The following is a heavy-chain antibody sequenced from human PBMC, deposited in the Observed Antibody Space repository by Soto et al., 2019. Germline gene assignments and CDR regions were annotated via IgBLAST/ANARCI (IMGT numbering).Heavy chain of an antibody. CDR1: GFTFSSAW. J-gene: IGHJ6*02. D-gene: IGHD3-9*01. CDR3: TTDWGDYDILTGYTYGMDV. Sequence: PGGSLRLSCAASGFTFSSAWMIWVRQAPGKGLEWVGRIKSERDGGTIDYTAPVQGGFTISRDDSKNTLYLQMNSLKTEDTAVYYCTTDWGDYDILTGYTYGMDVWGQGTTVTVSS. V-gene: IGHV3-15*01. CDR2: IKSERDGGTI.